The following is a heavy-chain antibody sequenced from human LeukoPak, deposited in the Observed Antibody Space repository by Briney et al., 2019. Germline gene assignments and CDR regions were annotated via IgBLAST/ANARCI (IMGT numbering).Heavy chain of an antibody. CDR2: IRYDGSNK. Sequence: PGGSLRLSCAASGFTVSSNYMSWVRQAPGKGLEWVAFIRYDGSNKYYADSVKGRFTISRDNSKNTLYLQMNSLRAEDTAVYYCAKDKYYGSSWSGLDYWGQGTLVTVSS. J-gene: IGHJ4*02. CDR3: AKDKYYGSSWSGLDY. D-gene: IGHD6-13*01. V-gene: IGHV3-30*02. CDR1: GFTVSSNY.